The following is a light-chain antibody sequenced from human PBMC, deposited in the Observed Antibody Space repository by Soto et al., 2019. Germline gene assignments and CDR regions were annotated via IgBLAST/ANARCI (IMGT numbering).Light chain of an antibody. V-gene: IGKV1-39*01. CDR2: AAS. J-gene: IGKJ1*01. Sequence: RVNGTFRASQSISSYLAWYQQKTGQAPKLLISAASSLQSGVPSRFSGSGYGTDFNLTISSLQTEDFATYYCQQSYSTPATFGQGTKVDIK. CDR1: QSISSY. CDR3: QQSYSTPAT.